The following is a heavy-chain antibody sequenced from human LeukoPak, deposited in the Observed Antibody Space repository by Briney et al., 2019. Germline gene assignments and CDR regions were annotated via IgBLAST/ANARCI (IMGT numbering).Heavy chain of an antibody. D-gene: IGHD3-22*01. CDR1: GFTFSSYW. CDR2: INSDGSST. Sequence: GGSLRLSCAASGFTFSSYWMHWVRQAPGKGLVWVSRINSDGSSTSYADSVKGRFTISRDNAKNTLYLQMNSLRAEDTAVYYCAKKTLYYYDSSGYSEHGDWGQGTLVTVSS. CDR3: AKKTLYYYDSSGYSEHGD. V-gene: IGHV3-74*01. J-gene: IGHJ4*02.